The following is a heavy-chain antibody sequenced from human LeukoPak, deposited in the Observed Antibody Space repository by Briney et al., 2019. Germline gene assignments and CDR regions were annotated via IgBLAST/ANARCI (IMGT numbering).Heavy chain of an antibody. D-gene: IGHD6-19*01. CDR2: INHSGST. CDR1: GGSFSGYY. Sequence: SETLSLTCAVYGGSFSGYYWSWIRQPPGKGLEWIGEINHSGSTNYNPSLKSRVTISVDTSKNQFSLKLSSVTAADTAVYYCARRVGYSSGWYNYWGQGTLVTVSS. V-gene: IGHV4-34*01. J-gene: IGHJ4*02. CDR3: ARRVGYSSGWYNY.